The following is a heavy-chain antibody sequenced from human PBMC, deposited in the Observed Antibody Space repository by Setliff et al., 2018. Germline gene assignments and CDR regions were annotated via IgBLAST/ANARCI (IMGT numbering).Heavy chain of an antibody. CDR3: ATRKSSGRLYYMDV. Sequence: LSLTCAASGGTFSDYYWTWIRQSPAKGLEWIGEITHTGTTGSTKYNPSLKSRVTMSIDTSKNQVSLRLSSVTAADTAVYYCATRKSSGRLYYMDVWGKGTTVTVSS. D-gene: IGHD1-26*01. CDR1: GGTFSDYY. V-gene: IGHV4-34*08. J-gene: IGHJ6*03. CDR2: ITHTGTTGST.